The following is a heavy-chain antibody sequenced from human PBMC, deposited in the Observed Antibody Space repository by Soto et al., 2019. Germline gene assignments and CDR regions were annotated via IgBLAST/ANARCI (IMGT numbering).Heavy chain of an antibody. V-gene: IGHV3-33*01. CDR3: ARTMVRGVSNINWFDP. CDR2: IWYDGSNK. CDR1: GFTFSSYG. J-gene: IGHJ5*02. Sequence: QVQLVESGGGVVQPGRSLRLSCAASGFTFSSYGMHWVRQAPGKGLEWVAVIWYDGSNKYYADSVKGRFTISRDNSKSTLYLQMNSLRAEDTAVYYCARTMVRGVSNINWFDPWGQGTLVTVSS. D-gene: IGHD3-10*01.